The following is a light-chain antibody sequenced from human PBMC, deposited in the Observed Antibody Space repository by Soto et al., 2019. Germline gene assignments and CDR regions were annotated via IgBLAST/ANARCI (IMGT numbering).Light chain of an antibody. Sequence: SYELTQPPSMSVAPGQTATITCGGNNIGSKSVQWYQQKSGQAPVLVVYDDSDRPSGIPERFSGSNSGNTATLTISRVEAEDEAYYSCQVWDSGPYHVVFGGGTKLTVL. J-gene: IGLJ2*01. V-gene: IGLV3-21*02. CDR1: NIGSKS. CDR2: DDS. CDR3: QVWDSGPYHVV.